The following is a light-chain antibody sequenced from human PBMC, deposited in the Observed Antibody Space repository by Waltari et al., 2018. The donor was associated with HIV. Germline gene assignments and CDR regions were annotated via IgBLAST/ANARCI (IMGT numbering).Light chain of an antibody. J-gene: IGKJ1*01. Sequence: TLSCRASQSVTSGYLAWYQQKPGQAPRLLIYGVSSRATGISDRFSGSGFGTDFTLTISRLEPEDFAVYYCQQYGSSPRTFGQGTKVEIK. CDR3: QQYGSSPRT. V-gene: IGKV3-20*01. CDR2: GVS. CDR1: QSVTSGY.